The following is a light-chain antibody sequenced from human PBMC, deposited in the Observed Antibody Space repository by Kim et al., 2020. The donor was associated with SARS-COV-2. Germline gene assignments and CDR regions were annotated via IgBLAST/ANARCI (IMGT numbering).Light chain of an antibody. CDR1: SSNIGDNY. J-gene: IGLJ2*01. Sequence: GQKVTISCSGSSSNIGDNYVSWYQQLPGIAPKLLIYDNNKRHSGIPDRYSGSKSGTSATLDITGLQTEDEADYYCATWDSSLSAVVFGGGTQLTVL. CDR3: ATWDSSLSAVV. CDR2: DNN. V-gene: IGLV1-51*01.